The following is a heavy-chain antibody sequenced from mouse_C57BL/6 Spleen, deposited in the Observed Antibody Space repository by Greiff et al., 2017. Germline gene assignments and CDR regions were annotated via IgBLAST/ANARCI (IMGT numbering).Heavy chain of an antibody. J-gene: IGHJ2*01. CDR2: IDPSDSYT. CDR1: GYTFTSYW. D-gene: IGHD1-1*01. CDR3: ARYYGSSYDY. Sequence: QVQLQQPGAELVMPGASVKLSCKASGYTFTSYWMQWVKQRPGQGLEWIGEIDPSDSYTNYNQKFKGKATLTVDTSSSTAYMQLSSLTSEDSAVYYCARYYGSSYDYWGQGTTLTVSS. V-gene: IGHV1-50*01.